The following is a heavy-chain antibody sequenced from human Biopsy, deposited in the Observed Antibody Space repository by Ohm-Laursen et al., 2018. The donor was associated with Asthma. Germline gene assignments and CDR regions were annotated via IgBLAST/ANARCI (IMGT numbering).Heavy chain of an antibody. CDR1: GFTFGDYW. V-gene: IGHV3-30*19. CDR2: IWYDGSNK. Sequence: SLRLSCAASGFTFGDYWMSWVRQAPGKGLEWVAVIWYDGSNKYYADSVKGRFTISRDNSKNTLYLQMNSLRAEDTAVYYCARDAWELQKPYAYYFDYWGQGTLVTVSS. D-gene: IGHD1-26*01. CDR3: ARDAWELQKPYAYYFDY. J-gene: IGHJ4*02.